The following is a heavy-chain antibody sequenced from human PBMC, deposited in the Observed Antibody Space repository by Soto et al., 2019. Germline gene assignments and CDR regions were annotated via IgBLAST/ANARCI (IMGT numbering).Heavy chain of an antibody. CDR2: IYYSGST. D-gene: IGHD3-3*01. CDR3: ASVDYDFWSGHQTFFAY. V-gene: IGHV4-39*01. J-gene: IGHJ4*02. Sequence: QLQLQESGPGLVKPSETLSLTCTVSGGSISSSSYYWGWIRQPPGQGLEWIGSIYYSGSTYYNPSLKSRVPISVATSNTQFFLELSSVTDADPAVYYCASVDYDFWSGHQTFFAYCGQGTMITDST. CDR1: GGSISSSSYY.